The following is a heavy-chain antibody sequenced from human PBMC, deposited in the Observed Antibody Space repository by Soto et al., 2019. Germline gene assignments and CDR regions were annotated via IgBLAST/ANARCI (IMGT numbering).Heavy chain of an antibody. CDR2: IYTSGNT. Sequence: SETLSLTCAASGGCISNYYLSWIRQTAGKGLEWIGRIYTSGNTNYNPSLKGRVTMSVDMSKNQFSLKLSSVAAADTAVDYCARDGNGDNGRAFDPWGQGTLVTVSS. CDR3: ARDGNGDNGRAFDP. V-gene: IGHV4-4*07. D-gene: IGHD4-17*01. CDR1: GGCISNYY. J-gene: IGHJ5*02.